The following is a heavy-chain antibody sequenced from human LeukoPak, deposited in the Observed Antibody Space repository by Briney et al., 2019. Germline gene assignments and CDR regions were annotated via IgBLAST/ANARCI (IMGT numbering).Heavy chain of an antibody. CDR3: ARDRYYDILTGYKNFDY. CDR1: GYTFTSYD. D-gene: IGHD3-9*01. J-gene: IGHJ4*02. Sequence: GASVKVSCKASGYTFTSYDISWVRQAPGQGLEWMGWISAYNGNTNYAQKLQGRVTMTTDTSTSTAYMELRSLRSDDTAVYYCARDRYYDILTGYKNFDYWGQGTLVTVSS. CDR2: ISAYNGNT. V-gene: IGHV1-18*01.